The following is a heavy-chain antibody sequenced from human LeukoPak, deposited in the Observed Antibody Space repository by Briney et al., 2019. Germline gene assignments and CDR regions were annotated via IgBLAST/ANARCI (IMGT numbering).Heavy chain of an antibody. CDR2: INPSGGST. CDR3: ARDLGYSYGPNWFDP. CDR1: GGTFSSYA. D-gene: IGHD5-18*01. J-gene: IGHJ5*02. Sequence: ASVKVSCKASGGTFSSYAISWVRQAPGQGLEWMGIINPSGGSTSYAQKFQGRVTMTRDTSTSTVYMELSSLRSEDTAVYYCARDLGYSYGPNWFDPWGQGTLVTVSS. V-gene: IGHV1-46*01.